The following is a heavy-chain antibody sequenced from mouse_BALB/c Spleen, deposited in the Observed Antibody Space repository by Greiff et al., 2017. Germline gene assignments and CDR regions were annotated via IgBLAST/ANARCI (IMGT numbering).Heavy chain of an antibody. CDR1: GFTFSNYW. V-gene: IGHV6-6*02. Sequence: EVQLQESGGGLVQPGGSMKLSCVASGFTFSNYWMNWVRQSPEKGLEWVAEIRLKSNNYATHYAESVKGRFTISRDDSKSSVYLQMNNLRAEDTGIYYCTRDRFAYWGQGTLVTVSA. CDR2: IRLKSNNYAT. CDR3: TRDRFAY. J-gene: IGHJ3*01.